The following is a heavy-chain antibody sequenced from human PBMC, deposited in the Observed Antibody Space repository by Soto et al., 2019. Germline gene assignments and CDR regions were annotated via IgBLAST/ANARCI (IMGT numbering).Heavy chain of an antibody. D-gene: IGHD2-2*01. CDR2: IIPIFGTA. CDR1: GGTFSSYA. J-gene: IGHJ4*02. CDR3: ASEGSTTIGSSDPFDY. V-gene: IGHV1-69*13. Sequence: ASVKVSCKASGGTFSSYAISWVRQAPGQGLEWMGGIIPIFGTANYAQKFQGRVTITADESTSTAYMELSSLRSEDTAVYYCASEGSTTIGSSDPFDYWGQGTLVTVSS.